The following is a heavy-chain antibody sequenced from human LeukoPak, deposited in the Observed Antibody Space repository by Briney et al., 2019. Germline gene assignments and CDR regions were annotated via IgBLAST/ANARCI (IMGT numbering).Heavy chain of an antibody. J-gene: IGHJ6*03. Sequence: GGSLRLSCAASGFTFDDYAMHWVRQAPGKGLERVSSIRGRSSFIFYADSVKGRFTISRDNAKNSLFLQMNSLRAEDTAAYYCARDAQWLVPEGYYYYMDVWGKGTTVTVSS. D-gene: IGHD6-19*01. V-gene: IGHV3-21*06. CDR3: ARDAQWLVPEGYYYYMDV. CDR2: IRGRSSFI. CDR1: GFTFDDYA.